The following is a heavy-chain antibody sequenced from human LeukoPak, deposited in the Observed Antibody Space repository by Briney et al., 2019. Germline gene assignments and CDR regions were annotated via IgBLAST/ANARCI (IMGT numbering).Heavy chain of an antibody. Sequence: GGSLRLSCAASGLTFSNYAMSWVRQAPGEGLEWVSSISGTGGSTYYADSVKGRFTISRDNSKNTLYLQMNSLRAEDTAVYYCAKHWDSSSWYGYFQHWGQGTLVTVSS. CDR3: AKHWDSSSWYGYFQH. CDR1: GLTFSNYA. D-gene: IGHD6-13*01. CDR2: ISGTGGST. J-gene: IGHJ1*01. V-gene: IGHV3-23*01.